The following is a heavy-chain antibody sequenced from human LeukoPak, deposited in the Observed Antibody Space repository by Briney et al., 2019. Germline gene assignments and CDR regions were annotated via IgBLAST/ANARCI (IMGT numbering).Heavy chain of an antibody. Sequence: SETLSLTCSVSGVSVTTSFWNWIRQSPGKGLEGMGYVSSDGTTNYTPALRSRLIMSVDTAKNDISLILTSVTAADTAIYYCARLDCVLEGCYNHWGRGTLVTVSS. D-gene: IGHD2-15*01. CDR2: VSSDGTT. CDR1: GVSVTTSF. V-gene: IGHV4-59*08. J-gene: IGHJ4*02. CDR3: ARLDCVLEGCYNH.